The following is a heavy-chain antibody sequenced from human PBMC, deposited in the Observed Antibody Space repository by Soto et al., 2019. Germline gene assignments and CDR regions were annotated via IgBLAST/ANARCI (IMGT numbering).Heavy chain of an antibody. D-gene: IGHD6-19*01. V-gene: IGHV4-59*08. CDR1: GGSISSYY. J-gene: IGHJ5*02. Sequence: QVQLQESGPGLVKPSETLSLTCTVSGGSISSYYWSWIRQPPGKGLAWIGYIYYSGSTNYNPSLRSRVTIPVDTSKNQNTLKVSSVTAPDTAVYYCARHLEAVAGIDLFWFDPWGQGTLVTVSS. CDR2: IYYSGST. CDR3: ARHLEAVAGIDLFWFDP.